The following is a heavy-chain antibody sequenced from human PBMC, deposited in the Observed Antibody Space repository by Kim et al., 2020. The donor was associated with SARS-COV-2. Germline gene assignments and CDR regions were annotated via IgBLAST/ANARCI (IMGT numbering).Heavy chain of an antibody. D-gene: IGHD1-1*01. CDR3: AGRWKWYFDL. CDR2: GST. V-gene: IGHV4-30-2*05. Sequence: GSTSYNPSLDSPVTISVDTSKTPFSLKPSSVTAADTAVYYGAGRWKWYFDLWGRGTLVTVSS. J-gene: IGHJ2*01.